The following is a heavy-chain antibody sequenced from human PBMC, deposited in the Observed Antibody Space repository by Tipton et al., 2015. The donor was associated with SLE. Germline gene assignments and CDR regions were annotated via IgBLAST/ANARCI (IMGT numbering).Heavy chain of an antibody. Sequence: QVQLVQSEAEVKRPGASVMVSCEASGYGLTAYYLHWVRQAPGQGLEWMGWISAYNGNTNYAQKLQGRVTMTTDTSTSTAYMELRSLRSDDTAVYYCARDRGYGHLSHYFDYWGQGTLVTVSS. V-gene: IGHV1-18*04. CDR2: ISAYNGNT. CDR1: GYGLTAYY. J-gene: IGHJ4*02. CDR3: ARDRGYGHLSHYFDY. D-gene: IGHD1-1*01.